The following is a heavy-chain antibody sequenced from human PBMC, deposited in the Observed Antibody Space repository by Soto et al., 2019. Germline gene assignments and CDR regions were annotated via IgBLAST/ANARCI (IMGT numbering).Heavy chain of an antibody. D-gene: IGHD2-21*02. CDR1: GYTFTSYY. V-gene: IGHV1-46*01. CDR3: AADPRTYCGGDCYLDAFDI. CDR2: INPSGGST. J-gene: IGHJ3*02. Sequence: GASVKVSCKASGYTFTSYYMHWVRQAPGQGLEWMGIINPSGGSTSYAQKFQGRVTMTRDTSTSTVYMELSSLRSEDTAVYYCAADPRTYCGGDCYLDAFDIWGQGTMVTVSS.